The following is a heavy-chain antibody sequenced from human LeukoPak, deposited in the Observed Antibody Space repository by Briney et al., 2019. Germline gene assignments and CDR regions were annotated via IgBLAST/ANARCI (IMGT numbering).Heavy chain of an antibody. J-gene: IGHJ4*02. CDR2: ISGSGGST. D-gene: IGHD3-10*01. CDR1: GFTFSSYG. Sequence: PGGSLRLSCAASGFTFSSYGMSWVRQAPGKGLEWVSAISGSGGSTYYADSVKGRFTISRDNYKNTLYMKMNRLRAEDTAVYYCAKVGLLFVALFFDYWGQGTLVTVSS. CDR3: AKVGLLFVALFFDY. V-gene: IGHV3-23*01.